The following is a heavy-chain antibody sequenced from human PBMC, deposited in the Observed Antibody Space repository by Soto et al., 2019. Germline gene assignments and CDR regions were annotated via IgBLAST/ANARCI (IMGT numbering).Heavy chain of an antibody. CDR1: GFTFSTYS. D-gene: IGHD3-3*01. CDR3: ARGNTRLLEY. V-gene: IGHV3-21*01. Sequence: PGASLRLSXAASGFTFSTYSMNWVRQAPGQGLEWVSSINSSSTYIYYADSARGRFAISRDNAKNSLSLQMNSLRGEHTAVYYCARGNTRLLEYWGQGTLVTVSS. J-gene: IGHJ4*02. CDR2: INSSSTYI.